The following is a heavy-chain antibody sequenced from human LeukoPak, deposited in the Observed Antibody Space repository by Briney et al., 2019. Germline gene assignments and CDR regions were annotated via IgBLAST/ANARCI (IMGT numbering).Heavy chain of an antibody. V-gene: IGHV4-59*02. CDR1: GGSVNNYY. Sequence: SETLSLTCSVSGGSVNNYYWNWIRQPPGKGLDWIGYIYYGGSTNYNPSLKSRVTISVDTSKNQFSLKLSSVTAADTAVYYCARARGDYYDSSGYYPFAWFDPWGQGTLVTVSS. CDR2: IYYGGST. J-gene: IGHJ5*02. CDR3: ARARGDYYDSSGYYPFAWFDP. D-gene: IGHD3-22*01.